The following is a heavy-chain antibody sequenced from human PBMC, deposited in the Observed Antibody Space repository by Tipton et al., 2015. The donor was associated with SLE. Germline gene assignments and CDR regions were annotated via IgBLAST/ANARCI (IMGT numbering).Heavy chain of an antibody. J-gene: IGHJ4*02. V-gene: IGHV3-9*01. CDR1: GFTFDDYA. CDR2: ISWNSGRI. Sequence: SLRLSCAASGFTFDDYAINWVRQAPGKGLGWVSGISWNSGRIGYADSVKGRFTISRDNAKNSLYLQMNSLRAEDTALYYCAKGNLPKLSRGYFDYWGQGTLVTVSS. D-gene: IGHD3-16*02. CDR3: AKGNLPKLSRGYFDY.